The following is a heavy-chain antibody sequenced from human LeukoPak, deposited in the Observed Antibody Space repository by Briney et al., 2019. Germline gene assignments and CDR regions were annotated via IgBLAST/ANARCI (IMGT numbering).Heavy chain of an antibody. CDR2: ISSSATYR. D-gene: IGHD4-11*01. Sequence: GGSLRLSCAASEFPFTTYSMAWVRQAPGKGLEWVSSISSSATYRYDADSVNGRFTISRDDPKNSLYLQMNSLRAEDTAVYYCARVDYRGGGYFMDVWGRGTPVTVSS. CDR3: ARVDYRGGGYFMDV. V-gene: IGHV3-21*01. J-gene: IGHJ6*03. CDR1: EFPFTTYS.